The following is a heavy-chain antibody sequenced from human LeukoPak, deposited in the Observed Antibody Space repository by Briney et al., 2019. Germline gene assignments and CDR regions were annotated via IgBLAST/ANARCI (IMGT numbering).Heavy chain of an antibody. CDR1: GFTFGDFA. CDR3: ARDGDGAVTTDGGDY. Sequence: GGSLRLSCTASGFTFGDFAMSWVRQAPGKGLEWVSYISSSSSTIYYADSVKGRFTISRDNAKNSLYLQMNSLRAEDTAVYYCARDGDGAVTTDGGDYWGQGTLVTVSS. D-gene: IGHD4-11*01. CDR2: ISSSSSTI. J-gene: IGHJ4*02. V-gene: IGHV3-48*01.